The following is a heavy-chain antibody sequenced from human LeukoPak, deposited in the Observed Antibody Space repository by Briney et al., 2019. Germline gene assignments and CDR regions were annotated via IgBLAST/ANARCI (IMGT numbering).Heavy chain of an antibody. Sequence: GGSLRLSCAASGFTFSSYTIHWVRQAPGKGMEWVAIISYDGSIKYYTVSVKGRFTISRDNPKNTVYLQMNSLRAEDTAMYYCFGLRYFDYSSNFDYWGQGTLVTVSS. CDR3: FGLRYFDYSSNFDY. V-gene: IGHV3-30-3*01. D-gene: IGHD3-9*01. CDR2: ISYDGSIK. CDR1: GFTFSSYT. J-gene: IGHJ4*02.